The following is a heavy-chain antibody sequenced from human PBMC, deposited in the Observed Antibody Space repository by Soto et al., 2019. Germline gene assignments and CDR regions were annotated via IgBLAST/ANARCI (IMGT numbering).Heavy chain of an antibody. CDR3: AGSGGLGESFEI. CDR1: GDSFANYY. Sequence: QVQLVQSGAEVKKPGASVKVSCKASGDSFANYYIHWVRQAPEQGLEWMGWINPNSGGTNFAQRFQGWLTMTWDTSISTGYMELTGLKSDDTASCYCAGSGGLGESFEIWGQGTMVIVSS. D-gene: IGHD3-16*01. CDR2: INPNSGGT. V-gene: IGHV1-2*04. J-gene: IGHJ3*02.